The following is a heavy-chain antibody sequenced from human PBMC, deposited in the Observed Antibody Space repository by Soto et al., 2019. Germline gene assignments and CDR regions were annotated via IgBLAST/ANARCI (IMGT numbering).Heavy chain of an antibody. V-gene: IGHV3-23*01. Sequence: GGSLRLSCADSGFRFSSYSMSWVRQTPGKGLEWVAAITATGDRTYYADSVTGRFTISRDNSKKTHYLQMTSLRAEDTAMYYCATMSGYFEYWGQGTPVTVSS. CDR1: GFRFSSYS. J-gene: IGHJ4*02. D-gene: IGHD3-22*01. CDR3: ATMSGYFEY. CDR2: ITATGDRT.